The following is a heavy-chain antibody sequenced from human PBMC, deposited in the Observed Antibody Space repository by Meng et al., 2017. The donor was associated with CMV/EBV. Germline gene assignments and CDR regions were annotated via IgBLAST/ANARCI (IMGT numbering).Heavy chain of an antibody. Sequence: GGSLRLSCRASGFNFNKYDMHWMRLSPGKGLEWLGFTWSDGSNKFYADSVKGRFTISRDNSNNILYLQMDSLRADDTATYYCARDRRTWGQGTLVTVSS. V-gene: IGHV3-33*01. CDR1: GFNFNKYD. CDR3: ARDRRT. CDR2: TWSDGSNK. J-gene: IGHJ5*02.